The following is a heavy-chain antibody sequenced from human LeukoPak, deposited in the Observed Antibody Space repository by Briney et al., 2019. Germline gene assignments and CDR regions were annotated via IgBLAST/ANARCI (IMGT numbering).Heavy chain of an antibody. CDR1: GFMFSGYG. D-gene: IGHD2-15*01. J-gene: IGHJ4*02. CDR2: IRSDGSER. Sequence: PGGSLRLSCAASGFMFSGYGMHWVRQAPGKALEWVAIIRSDGSERYYADSVRGRFTISRDNSKNAVYLQMNSLRPEDTAVYYCAKGASFHQDSWGQGTLVTVSS. CDR3: AKGASFHQDS. V-gene: IGHV3-30*02.